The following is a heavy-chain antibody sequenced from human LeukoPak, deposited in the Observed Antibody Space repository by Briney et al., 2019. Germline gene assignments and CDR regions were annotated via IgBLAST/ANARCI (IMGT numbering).Heavy chain of an antibody. J-gene: IGHJ4*02. D-gene: IGHD6-6*01. Sequence: GASVKVSCKASGYTFTSYDINWVRQATGQGLEWMGWMNPNSGNTGYAQKFQGRVTITRNTSISTAYMELSSLRSEDTAVYYCARTDSSSSVPFDYWGQGTLVTVSS. CDR1: GYTFTSYD. CDR2: MNPNSGNT. CDR3: ARTDSSSSVPFDY. V-gene: IGHV1-8*03.